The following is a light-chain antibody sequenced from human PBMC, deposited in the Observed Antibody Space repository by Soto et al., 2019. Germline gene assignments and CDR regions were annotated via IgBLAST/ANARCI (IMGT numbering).Light chain of an antibody. CDR3: SSYAGSRILSG. Sequence: QSSLTQPASVSGSPGQSITISCTGTISDIGGYNYVSWYQQHPGKAPKLMIYEVSHRPSGVSDRFSGSKSGNTATLTISGLQAEDEADYYCSSYAGSRILSGFATGTKVTVL. CDR1: ISDIGGYNY. V-gene: IGLV2-14*01. CDR2: EVS. J-gene: IGLJ1*01.